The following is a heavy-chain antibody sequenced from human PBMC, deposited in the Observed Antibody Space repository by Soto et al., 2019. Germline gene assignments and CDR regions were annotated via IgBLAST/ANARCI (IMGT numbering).Heavy chain of an antibody. D-gene: IGHD6-13*01. CDR1: GFTFSSYG. CDR3: ARDGKYSSSWDYYYYMVV. CDR2: IWYDGSNK. Sequence: GGSLRLSCAASGFTFSSYGMHWVRQAPGKGLEWVAVIWYDGSNKYYADSVKGRFTISRDNSKNTLYLQMNSLRAEDTAVYYCARDGKYSSSWDYYYYMVVWGKGTTVTVSS. V-gene: IGHV3-33*08. J-gene: IGHJ6*03.